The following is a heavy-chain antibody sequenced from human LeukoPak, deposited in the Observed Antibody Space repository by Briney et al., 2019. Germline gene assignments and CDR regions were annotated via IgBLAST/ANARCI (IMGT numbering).Heavy chain of an antibody. CDR3: ARGVAVAANWFDP. Sequence: SETLSLTCAVSGYSLSSSYYWGWIRQPPGKGLGWIGSIYHSGSTYYNPSLQSRVTITVDTSKNQFSLRLSSVTAADTAVYYCARGVAVAANWFDPWGQGTLVTVSS. D-gene: IGHD6-19*01. V-gene: IGHV4-38-2*01. CDR1: GYSLSSSYY. J-gene: IGHJ5*02. CDR2: IYHSGST.